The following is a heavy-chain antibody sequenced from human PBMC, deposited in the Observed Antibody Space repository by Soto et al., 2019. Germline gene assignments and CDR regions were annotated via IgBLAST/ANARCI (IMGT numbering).Heavy chain of an antibody. D-gene: IGHD1-26*01. CDR2: IDNAGSSA. J-gene: IGHJ6*02. CDR1: GFTFSIYW. CDR3: SRVGGSVSGMDV. Sequence: EVQLVESGGGLVQPGGSLRLSCAASGFTFSIYWMHWVRQAAGKGPVWVSRIDNAGSSARYADSVKGRFTISRDNAKNTVYLQMYSLRAEDTAVYYCSRVGGSVSGMDVWGQGTTVTVSS. V-gene: IGHV3-74*01.